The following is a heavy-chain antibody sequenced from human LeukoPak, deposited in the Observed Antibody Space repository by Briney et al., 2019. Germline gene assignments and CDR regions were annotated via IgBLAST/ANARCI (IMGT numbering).Heavy chain of an antibody. J-gene: IGHJ4*02. CDR2: IIPMFDTT. CDR3: ASYSLGRKGANPPY. Sequence: VASVNVSCKASGITFSSYTINWARQTPGQGLEWVGGIIPMFDTTDYAQMFQGRVTITTDESTSTAFLELSSLRSEDTAVYYCASYSLGRKGANPPYWGQGTLVTVSS. D-gene: IGHD3-16*01. CDR1: GITFSSYT. V-gene: IGHV1-69*05.